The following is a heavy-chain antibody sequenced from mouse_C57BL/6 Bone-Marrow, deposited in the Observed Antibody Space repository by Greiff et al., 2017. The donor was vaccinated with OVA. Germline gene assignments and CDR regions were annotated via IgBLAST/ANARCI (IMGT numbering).Heavy chain of an antibody. CDR3: SEDSAVYYCAWGFYYYGRRFAY. CDR1: YTFSRRVH. D-gene: IGHD1-1*01. V-gene: IGHV1-87*01. Sequence: VKLVESGPELARPWASVKISCQAFYTFSRRVHFAIRDTNYWMQWVKQRPGQGLEWIGAIYPGNGDTSYNQKFKGKATLTADKSSSTAYMQLSSLTSEDSAVYYCAWGFYYYGRRFAYWGQGTLVTVSA. CDR2: GQGLEWIG. J-gene: IGHJ3*01.